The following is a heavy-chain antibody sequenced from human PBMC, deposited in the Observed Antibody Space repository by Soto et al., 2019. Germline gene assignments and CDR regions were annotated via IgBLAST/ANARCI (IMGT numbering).Heavy chain of an antibody. CDR3: AKDLNQGYSSGWYYYYGMDV. D-gene: IGHD6-19*01. J-gene: IGHJ6*02. CDR1: GFTFSSYG. Sequence: PGGSLRLSCAASGFTFSSYGMHWVHQAPGKGLEWVAVISYDGSNKYYADSVKGRFTISRDNSKNTLYLQMNSLRAEDTAVYYCAKDLNQGYSSGWYYYYGMDVWGQGTTVTVS. CDR2: ISYDGSNK. V-gene: IGHV3-30*18.